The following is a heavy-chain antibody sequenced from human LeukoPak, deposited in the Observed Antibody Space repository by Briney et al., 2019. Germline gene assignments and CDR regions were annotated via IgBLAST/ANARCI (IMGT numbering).Heavy chain of an antibody. CDR2: ISGNGYTT. CDR3: ATTGYSSRNY. V-gene: IGHV3-23*01. CDR1: ASSFSSYA. D-gene: IGHD6-13*01. Sequence: GGSLRLSCEVSASSFSSYAMTWVRQAPGKGLEWVSSISGNGYTTYYADSMKGRLTISRDNSKDALYLQINTLRAEDTAVYYCATTGYSSRNYWGQGTLVTVSS. J-gene: IGHJ4*02.